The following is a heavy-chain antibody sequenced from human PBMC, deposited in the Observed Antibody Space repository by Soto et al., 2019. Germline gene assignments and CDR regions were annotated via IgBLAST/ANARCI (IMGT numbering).Heavy chain of an antibody. CDR1: GGSISGSY. J-gene: IGHJ4*02. CDR3: ARRVAVPGAHIDY. V-gene: IGHV4-59*01. CDR2: VYYTGST. D-gene: IGHD6-19*01. Sequence: QVQLQESGPGLVKPSETLSLTCSVSGGSISGSYWSWLRQSPGKGLEWLGYVYYTGSTNYSPSLRSRVSISVDTSKNEFSLRLSSVTAADTAVYFCARRVAVPGAHIDYWGQGTQVTVSS.